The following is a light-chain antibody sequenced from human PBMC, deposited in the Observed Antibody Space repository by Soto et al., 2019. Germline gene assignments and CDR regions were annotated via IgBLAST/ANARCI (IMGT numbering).Light chain of an antibody. V-gene: IGKV3-20*01. J-gene: IGKJ1*01. CDR2: GAS. CDR3: QQYGNLPRT. CDR1: QSVSSSW. Sequence: EIVLTQSPGTLSLSPGERATLSCRASQSVSSSWLAWYQHKPGQAPRLLIYGASSRATGIPDRFSGSGSGTDFTLTITRLEPEDFAVYYCQQYGNLPRTFGQGTKVDI.